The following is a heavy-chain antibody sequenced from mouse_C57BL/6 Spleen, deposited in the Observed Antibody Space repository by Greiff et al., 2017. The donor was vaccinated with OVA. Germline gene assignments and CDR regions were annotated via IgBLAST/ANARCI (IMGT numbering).Heavy chain of an antibody. Sequence: VQLVESEGGLVQPGSSMKLSCTASGFTFSDYYMAWVRQVPEKGLEWVANINYDGSSTYYLDSLKSRFIISRDNAKNILYLQMSSLKSEDTATEYCARDDGYDWYFDVWGTGTTVTVAS. D-gene: IGHD2-3*01. V-gene: IGHV5-16*01. J-gene: IGHJ1*03. CDR3: ARDDGYDWYFDV. CDR1: GFTFSDYY. CDR2: INYDGSST.